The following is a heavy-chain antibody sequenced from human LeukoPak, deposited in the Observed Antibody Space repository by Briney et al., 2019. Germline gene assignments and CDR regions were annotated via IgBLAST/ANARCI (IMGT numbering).Heavy chain of an antibody. V-gene: IGHV3-23*01. CDR2: ISASGGTI. CDR1: GFTFGSYA. CDR3: AKGANSDTRYYFDY. J-gene: IGHJ4*02. Sequence: GGSLRLSCAASGFTFGSYAMSWVRQAPGKGLEWVSSISASGGTIYYADSVKGRFTISRDNSKNTLFLQMKSLRVEHTAIYYCAKGANSDTRYYFDYWARDPWSPSPQ. D-gene: IGHD1-26*01.